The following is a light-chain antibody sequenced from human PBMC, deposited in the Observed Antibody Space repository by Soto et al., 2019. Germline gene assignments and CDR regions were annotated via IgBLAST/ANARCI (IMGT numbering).Light chain of an antibody. CDR1: QSISSW. CDR2: KAS. V-gene: IGKV1-5*03. CDR3: QQYKSYPWT. J-gene: IGKJ1*01. Sequence: DIQMTQSPSTLSASVGDRVTITCRASQSISSWLAWYQQKPGKAPNLLIYKASSLQSGVPPRFSGSGSGTEFTLTISSLQPDDFATYYCQQYKSYPWTFGQGTKVEIK.